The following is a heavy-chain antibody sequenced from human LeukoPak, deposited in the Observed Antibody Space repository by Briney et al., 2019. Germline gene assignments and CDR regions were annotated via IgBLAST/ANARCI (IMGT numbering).Heavy chain of an antibody. CDR3: ARMAYYYGSGSYHDY. J-gene: IGHJ4*02. CDR2: IIPIFGTA. V-gene: IGHV1-69*13. D-gene: IGHD3-10*01. Sequence: SVKVSCKASGGTFSSYAISWVRQAPGQGLEWMGGIIPIFGTANYAQKFQGRVTITAGESTSTAYMELSSLRSEDTAVYYCARMAYYYGSGSYHDYWGQGTLVTVSS. CDR1: GGTFSSYA.